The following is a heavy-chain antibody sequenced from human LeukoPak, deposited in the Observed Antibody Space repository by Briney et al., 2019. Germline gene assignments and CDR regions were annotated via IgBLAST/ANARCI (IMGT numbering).Heavy chain of an antibody. CDR2: ISGSGGST. CDR3: ARDTYYYDSSGYYYPGGCDY. J-gene: IGHJ4*02. Sequence: SGGSLRLSCAASGFTFSSYAMSWVRQAPGKGLEWVSAISGSGGSTYYADSVKGRFTISRDNSKNSLYLQMNSLRAEDTAVYYCARDTYYYDSSGYYYPGGCDYWGQGTLVTVSS. CDR1: GFTFSSYA. D-gene: IGHD3-22*01. V-gene: IGHV3-23*01.